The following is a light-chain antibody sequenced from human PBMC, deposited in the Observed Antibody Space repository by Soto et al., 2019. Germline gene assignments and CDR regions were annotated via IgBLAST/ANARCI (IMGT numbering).Light chain of an antibody. Sequence: EMVMTQSPAILSVSPCESATLSFSASQSVNSNYLAWYQQHPGQPPRLLIYGISTRATGIPARFSGSGSGTEFSLTISSLQSEDFAVYYCQQYSKWPITFGQGTRLEIK. CDR1: QSVNSN. J-gene: IGKJ5*01. CDR2: GIS. V-gene: IGKV3-15*01. CDR3: QQYSKWPIT.